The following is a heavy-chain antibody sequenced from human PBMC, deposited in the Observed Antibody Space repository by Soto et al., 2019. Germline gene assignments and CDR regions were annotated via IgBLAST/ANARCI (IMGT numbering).Heavy chain of an antibody. D-gene: IGHD6-6*01. Sequence: EVQLVESGGGLVQPGGSLRLSCAASGFTFSSYWMHWVRQAPGKGLVWVSRINSDGSSTSYADSVKGRFTISRDNAKNTLYLQMNSLRAEDTAVYYCARDDRSFYYYYDMDVWGKGTTVTVSS. CDR3: ARDDRSFYYYYDMDV. V-gene: IGHV3-74*01. CDR1: GFTFSSYW. J-gene: IGHJ6*03. CDR2: INSDGSST.